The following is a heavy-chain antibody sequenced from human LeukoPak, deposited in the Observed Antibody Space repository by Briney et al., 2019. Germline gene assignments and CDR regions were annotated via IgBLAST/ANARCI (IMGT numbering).Heavy chain of an antibody. CDR3: AKDKGYGKRGGRDGYWAPYYFDY. CDR1: GFTFDDYA. CDR2: ISWNSGSI. J-gene: IGHJ4*02. D-gene: IGHD3-22*01. Sequence: GRSLRLSCAASGFTFDDYAMHWVRQAPGKGLEWVSGISWNSGSIGYADSVKGRFTISRDNAKNSLYLQMNSLRAEDTALYYCAKDKGYGKRGGRDGYWAPYYFDYWGEGTLATVSS. V-gene: IGHV3-9*01.